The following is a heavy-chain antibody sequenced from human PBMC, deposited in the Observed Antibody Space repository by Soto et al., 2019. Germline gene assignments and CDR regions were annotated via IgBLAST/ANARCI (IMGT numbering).Heavy chain of an antibody. J-gene: IGHJ4*02. CDR2: VFYTGFT. Sequence: PSETLSLTCAVSGASISGSYYYWAWLRQSPGKGPEWIGSVFYTGFTSYNPSLESRVSVSVDTSKSQFSLKLSAVTAADTPVYYCSTSQKGYNWNYFDYWGQGALVTVAS. V-gene: IGHV4-39*01. CDR1: GASISGSYYY. D-gene: IGHD1-20*01. CDR3: STSQKGYNWNYFDY.